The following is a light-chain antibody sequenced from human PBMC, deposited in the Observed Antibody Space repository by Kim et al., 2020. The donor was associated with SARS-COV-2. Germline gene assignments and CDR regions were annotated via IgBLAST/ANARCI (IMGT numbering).Light chain of an antibody. Sequence: LSVSPGQRSPHSRRASQSVSNPLAWYKQQPGQAPRLLIDGASHRDIGIPDRFSVSGSVTSFTLTISSLQSEDFAVSSCQQYNNWPSFGQGTTLEI. V-gene: IGKV3-15*01. CDR2: GAS. J-gene: IGKJ2*01. CDR1: QSVSNP. CDR3: QQYNNWPS.